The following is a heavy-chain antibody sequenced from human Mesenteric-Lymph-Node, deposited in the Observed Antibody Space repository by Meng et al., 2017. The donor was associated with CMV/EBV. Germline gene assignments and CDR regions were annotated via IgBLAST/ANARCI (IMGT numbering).Heavy chain of an antibody. D-gene: IGHD3-10*01. CDR3: VRYYGSGTYYDY. CDR1: GGSVSSVSYY. J-gene: IGHJ4*02. Sequence: TVSGGSVSSVSYYWSWIRQPPGRELERIGYIYNTGRTNYNPSLKSRVTISLDTSKNQFSLNLSSVTAADTAVYYCVRYYGSGTYYDYWGQGTLVTVSS. V-gene: IGHV4-61*01. CDR2: IYNTGRT.